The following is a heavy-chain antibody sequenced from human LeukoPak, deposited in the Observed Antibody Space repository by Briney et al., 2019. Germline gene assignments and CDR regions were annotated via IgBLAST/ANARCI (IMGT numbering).Heavy chain of an antibody. V-gene: IGHV1-18*04. CDR1: GYTLTSYG. D-gene: IGHD2-2*01. Sequence: ASVKVSCKASGYTLTSYGISWVRQAPGQGLEWMGWISAYNGNTNYAQKLQGRVTMTTDTSTSTAYMELRSLRSDDTAVYYCARVKARAAIVVVPADWFDPWGQGTLVTVSS. CDR3: ARVKARAAIVVVPADWFDP. CDR2: ISAYNGNT. J-gene: IGHJ5*02.